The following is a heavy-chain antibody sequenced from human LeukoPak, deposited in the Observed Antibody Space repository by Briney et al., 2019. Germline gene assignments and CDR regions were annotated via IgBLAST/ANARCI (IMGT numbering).Heavy chain of an antibody. CDR1: GGSISSYY. V-gene: IGHV4-59*08. CDR3: ARLSYDRSGYWPDYFDY. CDR2: IYYSGST. J-gene: IGHJ4*02. D-gene: IGHD3-22*01. Sequence: SETLSLTCTMSGGSISSYYWNWIRQPPGKGLEWIGYIYYSGSTNYSPSLKSRVTISVDMSKNQFSLKLSSVTAADTAVYYCARLSYDRSGYWPDYFDYWGQGTLVTVSS.